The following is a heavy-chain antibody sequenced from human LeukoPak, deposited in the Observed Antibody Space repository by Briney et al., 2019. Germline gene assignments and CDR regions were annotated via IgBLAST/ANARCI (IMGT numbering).Heavy chain of an antibody. CDR1: GYTFISYG. D-gene: IGHD2-15*01. CDR2: ISAYNGHT. Sequence: ASVKVSCKASGYTFISYGISWVRQAPGQGLEWMGWISAYNGHTNYAQKLQGRVTMTTDTSTSTAYMELRSLRPDDTAVYYCARDSRILSNSLPIGNDYWGQGTLVTVSS. CDR3: ARDSRILSNSLPIGNDY. J-gene: IGHJ4*02. V-gene: IGHV1-18*01.